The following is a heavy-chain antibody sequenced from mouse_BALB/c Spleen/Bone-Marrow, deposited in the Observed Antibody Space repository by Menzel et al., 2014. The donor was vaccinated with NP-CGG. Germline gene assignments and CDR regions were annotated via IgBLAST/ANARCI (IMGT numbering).Heavy chain of an antibody. CDR3: ARCLTGTSAMDY. D-gene: IGHD4-1*01. CDR2: INPGSGGT. J-gene: IGHJ4*01. V-gene: IGHV1-54*01. Sequence: LQESGAELVRPGTSVKVSCKASGYALTNYLIEWVKQRPGQGLEWIGVINPGSGGTNYNEKFKAKATLTADKSSSTAYMQLSSLTSDDSAVYFCARCLTGTSAMDYWGQGTSVTVSS. CDR1: GYALTNYL.